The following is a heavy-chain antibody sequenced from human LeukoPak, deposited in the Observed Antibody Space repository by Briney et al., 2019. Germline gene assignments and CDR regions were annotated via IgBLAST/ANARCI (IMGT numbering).Heavy chain of an antibody. D-gene: IGHD2-15*01. Sequence: GASVKVSCKASGYTFTGYYMHWVRQAPGQGLEWMGWINPNSGGTDYVQKFQGRVTMTRDTSISTAYMELSRLRSDDTAVYYCASIPGGYCSGGSCYGVDYYYYYGMDVWGQGTTVTVSS. CDR2: INPNSGGT. CDR3: ASIPGGYCSGGSCYGVDYYYYYGMDV. V-gene: IGHV1-2*02. J-gene: IGHJ6*02. CDR1: GYTFTGYY.